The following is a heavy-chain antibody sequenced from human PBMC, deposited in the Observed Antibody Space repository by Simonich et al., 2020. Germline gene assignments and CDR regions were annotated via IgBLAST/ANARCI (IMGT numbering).Heavy chain of an antibody. CDR3: ARDGGNCSGGSCYWYFDL. CDR1: GYTFTGYY. CDR2: DNPNCGGN. Sequence: QVQLVQSGAEVKKPGASVKVSCKASGYTFTGYYMHWVRQAPGQGLEWSGRDNPNCGGNNYAQKFKGRVTMDRDTASSTADMELSRRRSEDPAGYYCARDGGNCSGGSCYWYFDLWGRGTLVTVSS. D-gene: IGHD2-15*01. V-gene: IGHV1-2*06. J-gene: IGHJ2*01.